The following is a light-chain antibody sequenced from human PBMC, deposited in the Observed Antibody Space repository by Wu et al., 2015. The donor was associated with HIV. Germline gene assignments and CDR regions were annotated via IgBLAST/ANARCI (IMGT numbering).Light chain of an antibody. CDR1: QSVSSSY. CDR2: GAS. J-gene: IGKJ3*01. Sequence: EIVLTQSPGTLSLSPGERATLSCRASQSVSSSYLAWYQQKPGQAPRLLIYGASSRATGIPDRFGGSGSGTDFTLTISRLEPEDFAVYYCQQYGSSPATFGPGTKVDIK. CDR3: QQYGSSPAT. V-gene: IGKV3-20*01.